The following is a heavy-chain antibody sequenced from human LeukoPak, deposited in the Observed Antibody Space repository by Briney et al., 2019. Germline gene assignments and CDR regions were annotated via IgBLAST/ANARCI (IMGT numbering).Heavy chain of an antibody. Sequence: ASVKVSCKASGYTFTSYYMHWVRQAPGQGLEWMGIINPSGGSTTYAQKFQGRVTMTRDTSTTTVYMELNNLKSEDTAVYYCARDGSPARLDYWGHGTLVTVSS. V-gene: IGHV1-46*01. CDR1: GYTFTSYY. D-gene: IGHD6-13*01. CDR2: INPSGGST. J-gene: IGHJ4*01. CDR3: ARDGSPARLDY.